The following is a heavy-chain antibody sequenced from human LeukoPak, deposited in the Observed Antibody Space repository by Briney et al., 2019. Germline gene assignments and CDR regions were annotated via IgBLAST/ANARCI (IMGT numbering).Heavy chain of an antibody. Sequence: TSETLSLTCTVSGGSISNYYWSWIRQSPGKGLEWIGYIYYSGSTNCNPSLKSRVTISVDTSKNQFSLKLSPVTAADTAVYYCARHMGYYYYYPMDVWGQGTTVTVSS. V-gene: IGHV4-59*08. CDR1: GGSISNYY. D-gene: IGHD3-10*01. J-gene: IGHJ6*02. CDR2: IYYSGST. CDR3: ARHMGYYYYYPMDV.